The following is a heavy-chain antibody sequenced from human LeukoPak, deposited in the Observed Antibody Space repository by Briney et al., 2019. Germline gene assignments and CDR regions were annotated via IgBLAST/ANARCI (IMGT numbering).Heavy chain of an antibody. Sequence: SETLSLTCTVSGGSFSSSTYYWGWIRQPPGKGLEWIGTIYYSGRTYYNPSLKSRVTISVDTSKNQFSLKLSSVTAADTAVYYCARQVWFGVYYYYYMDVWGKGTTVTISS. CDR3: ARQVWFGVYYYYYMDV. J-gene: IGHJ6*03. D-gene: IGHD3-10*01. CDR1: GGSFSSSTYY. CDR2: IYYSGRT. V-gene: IGHV4-39*01.